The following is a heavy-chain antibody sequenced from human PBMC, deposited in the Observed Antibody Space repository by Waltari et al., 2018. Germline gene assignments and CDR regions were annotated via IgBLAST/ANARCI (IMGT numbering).Heavy chain of an antibody. CDR3: VSGGWGFYFDY. J-gene: IGHJ4*02. D-gene: IGHD7-27*01. CDR2: ISSSTTYI. V-gene: IGHV3-21*01. CDR1: GFSFSSYS. Sequence: EVQLVESGGGLVKPGGSLRLACGASGFSFSSYSMNCVRQAPGKGLGGVSSISSSTTYIHYADSVKGRFTISRDNAKNSLYLQMNSLRVEDTAVYYCVSGGWGFYFDYWGQGTVVTVSS.